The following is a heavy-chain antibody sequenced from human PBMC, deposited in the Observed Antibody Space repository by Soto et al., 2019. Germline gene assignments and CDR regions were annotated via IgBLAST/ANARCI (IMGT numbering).Heavy chain of an antibody. CDR1: GYTFTGYY. Sequence: ASVKVSFKPSGYTFTGYYMHWVRQAPGQGLEWMGWINPNSGGTNYAQKFQGWVTMTRDTSISTACMELSRLRSDDTAVYYCARAHYDDSSGTYYFDYWARGTLVTFSS. J-gene: IGHJ4*02. D-gene: IGHD3-22*01. CDR3: ARAHYDDSSGTYYFDY. CDR2: INPNSGGT. V-gene: IGHV1-2*04.